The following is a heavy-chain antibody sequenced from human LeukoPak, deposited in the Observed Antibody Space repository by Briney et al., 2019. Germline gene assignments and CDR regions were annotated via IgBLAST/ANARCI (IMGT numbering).Heavy chain of an antibody. Sequence: SETLSLTCTVSGGSISSSSYYWGWIRQPPGKGLEWIGYIYYNGATNYNPSFKSRVTMSLHMSKNQFSLKLSSVTAADTAVYYCARAAAAAVYWYFDLWGRGTQVTVSS. CDR2: IYYNGAT. J-gene: IGHJ2*01. V-gene: IGHV4-61*05. D-gene: IGHD6-13*01. CDR1: GGSISSSSYY. CDR3: ARAAAAAVYWYFDL.